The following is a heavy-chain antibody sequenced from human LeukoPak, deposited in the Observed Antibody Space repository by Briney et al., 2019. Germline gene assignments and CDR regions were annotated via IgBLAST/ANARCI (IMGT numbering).Heavy chain of an antibody. Sequence: SETLSLTCTVSGGSISGSSYYWGWIRQPPGKGLEWIGSIYYSGSTYYNPSLKSRVTISVDTSKNQFSLKVTSVTAADTAVYYCVRHGGGYCSGGSCYVDYWGQGTLVTVSS. CDR1: GGSISGSSYY. J-gene: IGHJ4*02. D-gene: IGHD2-15*01. V-gene: IGHV4-39*01. CDR3: VRHGGGYCSGGSCYVDY. CDR2: IYYSGST.